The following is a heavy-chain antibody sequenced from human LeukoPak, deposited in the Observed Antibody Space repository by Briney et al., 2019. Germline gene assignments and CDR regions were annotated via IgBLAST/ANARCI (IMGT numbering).Heavy chain of an antibody. J-gene: IGHJ6*03. CDR3: AKDGSGYFDWWSPLMDV. D-gene: IGHD3-9*01. V-gene: IGHV3-30*02. CDR1: GFTFSGYG. Sequence: PGRSLRLSCAASGFTFSGYGMHWVRQAAGKGPEWVAFIRYDGSNKYYADSVKGRFTISRDNSKNTLYLQMNSLRAEDTAVYYCAKDGSGYFDWWSPLMDVWGKGTTVTVSS. CDR2: IRYDGSNK.